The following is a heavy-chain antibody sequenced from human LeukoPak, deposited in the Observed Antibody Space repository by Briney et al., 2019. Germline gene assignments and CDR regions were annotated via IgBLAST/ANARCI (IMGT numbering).Heavy chain of an antibody. CDR3: ASYRLGHCSGGSCYNGNDAFDI. CDR1: GYTFTSYY. V-gene: IGHV1-46*01. Sequence: ASVKVSCEASGYTFTSYYMHWVRQAPGQGLEWMGIINPSGGSTSYAQKFQGRVTMTRDTSTSTVYMELSSLRSEDTAVYYCASYRLGHCSGGSCYNGNDAFDIWGQGTMVTVSS. J-gene: IGHJ3*02. D-gene: IGHD2-15*01. CDR2: INPSGGST.